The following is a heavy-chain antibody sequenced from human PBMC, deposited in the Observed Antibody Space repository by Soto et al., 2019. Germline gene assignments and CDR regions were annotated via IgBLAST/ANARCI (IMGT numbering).Heavy chain of an antibody. D-gene: IGHD6-13*01. J-gene: IGHJ3*02. Sequence: GRSLRLSCAALGVTFSGYYMSWIRQAPGKGLEWVSYISSSGSTIYYADSVKGRFTISRDNAKNSLYLQMNSLRAEDTAVYYCARDYSPTSSWSSYAFDIWGQGTMVTVSS. V-gene: IGHV3-11*01. CDR2: ISSSGSTI. CDR3: ARDYSPTSSWSSYAFDI. CDR1: GVTFSGYY.